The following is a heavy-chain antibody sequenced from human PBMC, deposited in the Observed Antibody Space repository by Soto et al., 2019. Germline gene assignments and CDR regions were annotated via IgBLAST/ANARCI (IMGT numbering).Heavy chain of an antibody. CDR3: ARSLLLADDAFDI. Sequence: ASVKVSCKASGYTFTGYYMHWVRQAPGQGLEWMGWINPNSGGTNYAQKFQGWVTKTRDTSISKAYKDLSRLSSDDTAVYYCARSLLLADDAFDIWGQGTMVTV. CDR2: INPNSGGT. CDR1: GYTFTGYY. J-gene: IGHJ3*02. V-gene: IGHV1-2*04. D-gene: IGHD2-15*01.